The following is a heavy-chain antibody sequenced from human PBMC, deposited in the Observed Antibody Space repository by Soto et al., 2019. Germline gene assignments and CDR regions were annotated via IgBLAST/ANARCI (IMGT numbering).Heavy chain of an antibody. J-gene: IGHJ4*02. CDR2: ISGYNGNT. D-gene: IGHD2-21*02. Sequence: QVQLVQSGAEVKKPGASVKVSCKASGYSFTSYGISWVRQAPGQGLEWMGWISGYNGNTNYAQKLQGRVTVTTDTSTSTAYRELRSLRSDDTAVYYGASGYLGNTVVTRDFEYWGQGTLVTVSS. CDR1: GYSFTSYG. CDR3: ASGYLGNTVVTRDFEY. V-gene: IGHV1-18*01.